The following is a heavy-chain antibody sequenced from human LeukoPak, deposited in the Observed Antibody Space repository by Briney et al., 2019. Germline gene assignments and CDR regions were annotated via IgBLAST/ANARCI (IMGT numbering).Heavy chain of an antibody. V-gene: IGHV3-48*03. CDR2: ISSSGSTI. D-gene: IGHD6-19*01. CDR1: GFTFSSYE. CDR3: ARCIAVDYFDY. J-gene: IGHJ4*02. Sequence: PGGSLRLSCAASGFTFSSYEMNWARQAPGKGLEWVSYISSSGSTIYYADSVKGRFTISRDNAKNSLYLQMNSLRAEDTAVYYCARCIAVDYFDYWGQGTLVTVSS.